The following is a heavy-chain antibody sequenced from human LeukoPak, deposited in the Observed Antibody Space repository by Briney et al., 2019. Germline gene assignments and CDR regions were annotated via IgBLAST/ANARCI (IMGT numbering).Heavy chain of an antibody. J-gene: IGHJ4*02. CDR1: GYTLTELS. CDR2: FDPEDGET. D-gene: IGHD6-13*01. CDR3: ATDIAAAGYYFDY. Sequence: ASVKVSCKVSGYTLTELSMHWVRQAPGKGLEWMGGFDPEDGETIYAQKFQGRVTMTEDTSTDTAYKELSSLRSEDTAVYYCATDIAAAGYYFDYWGQGTLVTVSS. V-gene: IGHV1-24*01.